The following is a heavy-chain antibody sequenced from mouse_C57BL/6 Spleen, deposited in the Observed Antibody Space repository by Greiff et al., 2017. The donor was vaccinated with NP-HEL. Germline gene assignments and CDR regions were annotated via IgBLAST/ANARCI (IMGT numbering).Heavy chain of an antibody. J-gene: IGHJ2*01. Sequence: QVQLKQSGPELVKPGASVKISCKASGYSFTSYYIHWVKQRPGQGLEWIGWIYPGSGNTKYNEKFKGKATLTADTSSSTAYMQLSSLTSEDSAVYYCARRWNYFDYWGQGTTLTVSS. CDR1: GYSFTSYY. CDR2: IYPGSGNT. V-gene: IGHV1-66*01. CDR3: ARRWNYFDY.